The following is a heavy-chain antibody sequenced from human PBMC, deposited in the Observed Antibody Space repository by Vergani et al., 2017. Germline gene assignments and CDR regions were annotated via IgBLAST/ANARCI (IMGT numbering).Heavy chain of an antibody. CDR2: IRYDGSNK. J-gene: IGHJ4*03. CDR3: AKDQPIAAAGRQDDY. V-gene: IGHV3-30*02. D-gene: IGHD6-13*01. Sequence: QVQLVESGGGVVQPGGSLRLSCAASGFTFSSYGMHWVRQAPGKGLEWVAFIRYDGSNKYYADSVKGRFTISRDNSKNTLYLQMNSLRAEDTAVYYCAKDQPIAAAGRQDDYWGQGTTVTVSS. CDR1: GFTFSSYG.